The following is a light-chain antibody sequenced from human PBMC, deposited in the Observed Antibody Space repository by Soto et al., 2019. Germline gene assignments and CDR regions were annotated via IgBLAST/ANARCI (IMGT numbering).Light chain of an antibody. CDR2: GAS. J-gene: IGKJ1*01. Sequence: EAVITQSPATLSVSPAERATLSCRASHSVSSSLAWYQQKPGQAPRLLISGASARAAGIPARFSGSGSGTEFTLIISSLESEDFAVYYCQHYGTWPWTFGQGTKVDIK. CDR3: QHYGTWPWT. CDR1: HSVSSS. V-gene: IGKV3-15*01.